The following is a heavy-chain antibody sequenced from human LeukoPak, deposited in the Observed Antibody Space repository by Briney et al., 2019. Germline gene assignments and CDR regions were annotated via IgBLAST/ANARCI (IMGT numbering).Heavy chain of an antibody. V-gene: IGHV4-34*01. CDR1: GGSFSGYY. CDR3: ARGAVGVTAKYFQY. D-gene: IGHD1-26*01. CDR2: INHSGST. Sequence: SETLSLTCAVYGGSFSGYYWSWIRQPPGKGLEWIGEINHSGSTNYNPSLKSRVTISVDTFKNQFSLEVSSVAAADTAVYYCARGAVGVTAKYFQYWGQGALVTVSS. J-gene: IGHJ1*01.